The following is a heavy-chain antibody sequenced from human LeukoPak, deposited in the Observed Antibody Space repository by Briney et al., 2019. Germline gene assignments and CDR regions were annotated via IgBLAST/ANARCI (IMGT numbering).Heavy chain of an antibody. CDR2: ISYSGGST. CDR1: GFTFSSYA. D-gene: IGHD6-13*01. J-gene: IGHJ4*02. V-gene: IGHV3-23*01. Sequence: QAGGSLRLSCAASGFTFSSYAMSWVRQAPGKGLEWVSGISYSGGSTYSADSVKGRFTISRDNAKNSLYLQMNSLRAEDTAVYYCARDEVAAAGIWGYFGYWGQGTLVTVSS. CDR3: ARDEVAAAGIWGYFGY.